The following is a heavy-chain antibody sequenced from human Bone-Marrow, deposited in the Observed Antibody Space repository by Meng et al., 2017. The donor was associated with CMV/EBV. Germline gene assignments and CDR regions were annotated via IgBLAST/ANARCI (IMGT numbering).Heavy chain of an antibody. V-gene: IGHV1-69*05. J-gene: IGHJ6*02. CDR2: IIPIFGTA. CDR3: ATAAGTYYYYYGMDV. CDR1: GGTFSSYA. Sequence: SVKVSCKASGGTFSSYAISWVRQAPGQGLEWMGGIIPIFGTANYAQKFQGRVTITTDESTSTAYMELSSLRSEDTAVYYCATAAGTYYYYYGMDVWGQGTMVTASS. D-gene: IGHD6-13*01.